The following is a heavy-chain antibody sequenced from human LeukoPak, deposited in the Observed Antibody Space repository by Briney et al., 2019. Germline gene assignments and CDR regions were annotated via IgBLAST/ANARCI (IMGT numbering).Heavy chain of an antibody. D-gene: IGHD3-22*01. CDR3: ARARITMNYGMDV. V-gene: IGHV4-59*08. J-gene: IGHJ6*02. Sequence: PSETLSLTCTVSGGSISSYYWSWIWQPPGKGLEWIGYIYYSGSTNYNPSLKSRVTISVDTSKNQFSLKLSSVTAADTAVYYCARARITMNYGMDVWGQGTTVTVSS. CDR2: IYYSGST. CDR1: GGSISSYY.